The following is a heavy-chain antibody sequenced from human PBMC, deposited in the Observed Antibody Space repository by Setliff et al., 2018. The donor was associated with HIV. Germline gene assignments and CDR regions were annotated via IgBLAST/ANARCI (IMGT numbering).Heavy chain of an antibody. D-gene: IGHD4-17*01. V-gene: IGHV3-53*01. J-gene: IGHJ4*02. Sequence: PGGSLRLSCAASDFDISSNYMRWIRQAPGKGLECVSVMYKDGSTFYADSVKGRFTTSRDNSNNVLFLQMNSLRAEDTALYYCAAGHYGAWGQGIMVTVPQ. CDR1: DFDISSNY. CDR3: AAGHYGA. CDR2: MYKDGST.